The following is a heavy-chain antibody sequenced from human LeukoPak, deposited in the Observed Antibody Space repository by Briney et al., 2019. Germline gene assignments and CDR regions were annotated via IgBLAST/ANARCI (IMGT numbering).Heavy chain of an antibody. CDR1: GGSIGSYY. V-gene: IGHV4-59*01. J-gene: IGHJ4*02. CDR2: IHYSGST. Sequence: SETLSLTCTVSGGSIGSYYWSWIRRPPGKGLEWIGYIHYSGSTNYNPSLKSRVIISVDTSKNQFSLKLSSVTAADTAVYYCAGEITAVDFWGQGTLVTVSS. D-gene: IGHD6-13*01. CDR3: AGEITAVDF.